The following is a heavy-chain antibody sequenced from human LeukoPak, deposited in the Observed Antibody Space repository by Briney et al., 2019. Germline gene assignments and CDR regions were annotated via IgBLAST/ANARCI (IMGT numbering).Heavy chain of an antibody. CDR1: GFTFSSYA. CDR3: AKRRVYYDSSGYSD. CDR2: ISGSGGST. V-gene: IGHV3-23*01. D-gene: IGHD3-22*01. J-gene: IGHJ4*02. Sequence: GGSLRLSCAASGFTFSSYAMSWVRQAPGKGLEWVSAISGSGGSTYYADSVKGRFTISRVNSKNTLYLQMNSLRAEDTAVYYCAKRRVYYDSSGYSDWGQGTLVTVSS.